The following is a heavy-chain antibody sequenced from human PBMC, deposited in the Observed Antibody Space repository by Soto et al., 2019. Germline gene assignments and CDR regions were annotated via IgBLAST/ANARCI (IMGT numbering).Heavy chain of an antibody. Sequence: EVQLVESGGGLVQPGGSLRLSCAASGFSFSNACMNWVRQAPGKGLEWVCCIENKTDGVTTDYAATVKGRFTISRDDSKNTLYLQMNSLKTEDTAVYYCTTGSGLTYYYDSSADDWGQGTLVTVSS. CDR2: IENKTDGVTT. V-gene: IGHV3-15*07. J-gene: IGHJ4*02. D-gene: IGHD3-22*01. CDR3: TTGSGLTYYYDSSADD. CDR1: GFSFSNAC.